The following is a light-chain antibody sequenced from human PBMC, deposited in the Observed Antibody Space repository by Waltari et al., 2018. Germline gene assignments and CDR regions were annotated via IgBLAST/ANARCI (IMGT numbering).Light chain of an antibody. CDR3: QHYNGYPYT. Sequence: DIQMTQSPSTLSASVGDRVTITCRASQSFGSRLAWYQQKPGKAPRLLIYATSSLQSGVPSRFSGSGSGTEFTLTISSLQPDDFATYYCQHYNGYPYTFGQGTKLEIK. J-gene: IGKJ2*01. V-gene: IGKV1-5*03. CDR1: QSFGSR. CDR2: ATS.